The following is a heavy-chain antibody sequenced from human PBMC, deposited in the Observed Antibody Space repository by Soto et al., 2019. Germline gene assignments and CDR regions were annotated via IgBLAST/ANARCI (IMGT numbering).Heavy chain of an antibody. J-gene: IGHJ4*02. CDR1: GFTFSSYG. Sequence: GGSLRLSCAASGFTFSSYGMHWVRQAPGKGLEWVAVISYDGSNKYYADSVKGRFTISRDNSKNTLYLQMNSLRAEDTAVYYCAKDSYSSSWYSPLNFDNWGQGTLVTVSS. D-gene: IGHD6-13*01. CDR3: AKDSYSSSWYSPLNFDN. CDR2: ISYDGSNK. V-gene: IGHV3-30*18.